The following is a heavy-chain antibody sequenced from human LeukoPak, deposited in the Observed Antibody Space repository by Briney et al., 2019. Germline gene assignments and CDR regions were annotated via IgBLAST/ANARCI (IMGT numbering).Heavy chain of an antibody. J-gene: IGHJ5*02. CDR2: INHSGST. Sequence: SETLSLTCAVYGGSFSGYYWSWIRQPPGKGLEWIGEINHSGSTNYNPSLKSRVTISVDTSKNQFSLKLSSVTAADTAVYYCARHTSLWFGAHGGFDPWGQGTLVTVSS. CDR3: ARHTSLWFGAHGGFDP. CDR1: GGSFSGYY. D-gene: IGHD3-10*01. V-gene: IGHV4-34*01.